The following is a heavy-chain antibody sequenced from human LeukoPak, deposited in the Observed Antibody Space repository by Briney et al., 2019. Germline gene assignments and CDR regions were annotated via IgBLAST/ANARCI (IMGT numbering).Heavy chain of an antibody. CDR3: ASFPLRHPAGYYMDV. D-gene: IGHD6-25*01. CDR1: GGTFISYA. CDR2: IIPIFGTA. J-gene: IGHJ6*03. V-gene: IGHV1-69*13. Sequence: ASVKVSCKASGGTFISYAISWVRQAPGQGLEWMGGIIPIFGTANYAQKFQGRVTITADESTSTAYMELSSLRSEDTAVYYCASFPLRHPAGYYMDVWGRGTTVTVSS.